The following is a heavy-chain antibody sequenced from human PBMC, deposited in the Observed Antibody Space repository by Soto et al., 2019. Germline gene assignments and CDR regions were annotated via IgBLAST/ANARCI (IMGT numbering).Heavy chain of an antibody. D-gene: IGHD2-8*01. CDR3: AKGSVLRVVEAPLAILGGVDV. CDR1: GFTFSDYY. V-gene: IGHV3-11*04. Sequence: GSLLLSCAASGFTFSDYYMSWIRQAPGKGLEWVSYISSSGSTIYYADSVKGRFTISRDNSKTILYLQMNSLRLEDTAVYYCAKGSVLRVVEAPLAILGGVDVWGQGAMVTVSS. CDR2: ISSSGSTI. J-gene: IGHJ6*02.